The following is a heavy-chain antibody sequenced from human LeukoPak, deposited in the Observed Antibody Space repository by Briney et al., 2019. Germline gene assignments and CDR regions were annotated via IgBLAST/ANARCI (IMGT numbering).Heavy chain of an antibody. Sequence: GESLNIPCQGFGYSFTNFWIVWVRQMPGKGLGGMGIIYPGDSDTRYSPSFQGQVTISADKSISTAFLQWSGLKASDTAMYYCAKGRMTTVTTEDGFDIWGQGTMVTVSS. CDR2: IYPGDSDT. V-gene: IGHV5-51*01. J-gene: IGHJ3*02. D-gene: IGHD4-17*01. CDR3: AKGRMTTVTTEDGFDI. CDR1: GYSFTNFW.